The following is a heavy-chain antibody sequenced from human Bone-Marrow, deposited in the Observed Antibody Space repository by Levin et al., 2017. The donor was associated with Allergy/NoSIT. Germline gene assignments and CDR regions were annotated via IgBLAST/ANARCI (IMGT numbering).Heavy chain of an antibody. CDR2: TYYESKWFN. V-gene: IGHV6-1*01. D-gene: IGHD2-15*01. CDR1: WDSVSSNGVA. CDR3: ARGRHSAFDY. Sequence: LSQTLSLTCAISWDSVSSNGVAWNWIRQSPSRGLEWLGRTYYESKWFNDYAVLVKSRITINPDTSKNPFSLQLNSVTPEDTAVYYCARGRHSAFDYWGQGTLVTVSS. J-gene: IGHJ4*02.